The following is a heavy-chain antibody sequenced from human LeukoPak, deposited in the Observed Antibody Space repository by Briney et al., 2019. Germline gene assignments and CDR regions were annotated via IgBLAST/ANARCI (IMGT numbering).Heavy chain of an antibody. CDR3: ARVVSRPTVTHFDP. CDR1: GGSISSGGYY. D-gene: IGHD4-17*01. CDR2: IYYSGST. Sequence: PSETLSLTCTVSGGSISSGGYYWSWIPQHPGKGLDWLGYIYYSGSTYYNPSLKSRVTISVDTSKNQFSLKLSSVTAADTAVYYCARVVSRPTVTHFDPWGQGTLVTVSS. J-gene: IGHJ5*02. V-gene: IGHV4-31*03.